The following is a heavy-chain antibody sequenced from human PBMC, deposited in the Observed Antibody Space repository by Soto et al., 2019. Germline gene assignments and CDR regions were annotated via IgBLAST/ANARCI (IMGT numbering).Heavy chain of an antibody. Sequence: PSETLSLTCAVYGGSFSGYYWSWIRQPPGKGLEWIGEINHSGSTNYNPSLKSRVTISVDTSKNQFSLKLSSVTAADTAVYYCARKGGIAAACTPVWSDPWWQGTLGTLSS. J-gene: IGHJ5*02. D-gene: IGHD6-13*01. CDR1: GGSFSGYY. CDR3: ARKGGIAAACTPVWSDP. V-gene: IGHV4-34*01. CDR2: INHSGST.